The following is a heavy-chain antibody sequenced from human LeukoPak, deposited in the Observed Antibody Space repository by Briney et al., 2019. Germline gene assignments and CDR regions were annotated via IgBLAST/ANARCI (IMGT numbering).Heavy chain of an antibody. Sequence: ASVKVSCKASGYTFTGYYMHWVRQAPGQGLEWMGWMNPNSGNTGYAQKFQGRVTMTRNTSISTAYMELSSLRSEDTAVYYCARAGYSSGWYNYWGQGTLVTVSS. CDR2: MNPNSGNT. V-gene: IGHV1-8*02. CDR3: ARAGYSSGWYNY. D-gene: IGHD6-19*01. J-gene: IGHJ4*02. CDR1: GYTFTGYY.